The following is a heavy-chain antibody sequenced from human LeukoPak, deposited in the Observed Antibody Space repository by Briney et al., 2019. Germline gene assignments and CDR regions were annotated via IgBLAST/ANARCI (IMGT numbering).Heavy chain of an antibody. CDR2: IGTAGDT. CDR3: ARGSESVGATTDSNWFDP. Sequence: GGSLRLSCAASGFTFSSYDMHWVCQATGKGLEWVSAIGTAGDTYYPGSVKGRFTISRENAKNSLYLQMNSLRAGDTAVYYCARGSESVGATTDSNWFDPWGQGTLVTVSS. D-gene: IGHD4-17*01. CDR1: GFTFSSYD. J-gene: IGHJ5*02. V-gene: IGHV3-13*01.